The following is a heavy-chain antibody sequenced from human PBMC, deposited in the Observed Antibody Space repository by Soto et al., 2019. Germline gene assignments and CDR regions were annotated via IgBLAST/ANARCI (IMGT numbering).Heavy chain of an antibody. D-gene: IGHD6-13*01. CDR3: ARDFPFIAAAGKVSDY. Sequence: ASLKVSCKASGGTFSSYTISWVRQAPGQGLEWMGRIIPILGIANYAQKFQGRVTITADKSTSTAYMELSSLRSEDTAVYYCARDFPFIAAAGKVSDYWGQGTLVNVSS. V-gene: IGHV1-69*04. J-gene: IGHJ4*02. CDR2: IIPILGIA. CDR1: GGTFSSYT.